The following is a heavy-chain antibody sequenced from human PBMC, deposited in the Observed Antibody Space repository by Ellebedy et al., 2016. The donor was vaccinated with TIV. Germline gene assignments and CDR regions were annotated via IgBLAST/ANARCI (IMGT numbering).Heavy chain of an antibody. D-gene: IGHD1-14*01. Sequence: MPSETLSLTCTVSGGSINSYPWSWIRQPPGKGLEWIGEINHSGSTNYNPSLKSRVTISVDTSKNQFSLKLSSVTAADTAVYYCARGPTGYPFQPLDYWGQGTLVTVSS. J-gene: IGHJ4*02. CDR2: INHSGST. CDR3: ARGPTGYPFQPLDY. CDR1: GGSINSYP. V-gene: IGHV4-34*01.